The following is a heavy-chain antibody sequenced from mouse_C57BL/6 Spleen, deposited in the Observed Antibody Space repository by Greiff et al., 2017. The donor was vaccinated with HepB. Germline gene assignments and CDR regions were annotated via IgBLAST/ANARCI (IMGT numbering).Heavy chain of an antibody. D-gene: IGHD1-3*01. V-gene: IGHV5-9*01. CDR3: ARPCKDYAMGY. CDR1: GFTFSSYT. J-gene: IGHJ4*01. Sequence: EVQLVESGGGLVKPGGSLKLSCAASGFTFSSYTMSWVRQTPEKRLEWVATISGGGGNTYYPDSVKGRFTISRDNAKNTLYLQMSSLRSEDTALYYCARPCKDYAMGYWGQGTSVTVSS. CDR2: ISGGGGNT.